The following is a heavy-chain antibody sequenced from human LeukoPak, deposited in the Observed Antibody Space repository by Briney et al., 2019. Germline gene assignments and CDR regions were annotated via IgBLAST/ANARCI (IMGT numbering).Heavy chain of an antibody. Sequence: SETLSLTCTVSGGSISTYYWAWIRQPPGKGLEWIGYIYYSGSTNYNPSLKSRVTISIDTSKNQFSLRLSSVTAADTAVYYCARSLTFGGLIVSGPDYGMDVWGQGTTVTVSS. J-gene: IGHJ6*02. D-gene: IGHD3-16*02. CDR2: IYYSGST. CDR1: GGSISTYY. V-gene: IGHV4-59*01. CDR3: ARSLTFGGLIVSGPDYGMDV.